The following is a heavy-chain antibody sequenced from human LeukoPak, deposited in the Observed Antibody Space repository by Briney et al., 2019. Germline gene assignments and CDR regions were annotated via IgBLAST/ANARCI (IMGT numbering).Heavy chain of an antibody. Sequence: ASVKVSCKASGYTFTSYDINWVRQATGQGLEWMGWMNPNSGNTGYAQKFQGRVTMTRNTSISTAYMELSSLRSEDTAVYYCARWTYGSGSYYHNYYYGMDVWGQGTTVTVSS. D-gene: IGHD3-10*01. J-gene: IGHJ6*02. V-gene: IGHV1-8*01. CDR3: ARWTYGSGSYYHNYYYGMDV. CDR2: MNPNSGNT. CDR1: GYTFTSYD.